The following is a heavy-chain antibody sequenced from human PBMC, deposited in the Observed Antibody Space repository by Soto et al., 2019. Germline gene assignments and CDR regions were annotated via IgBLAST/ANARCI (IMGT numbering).Heavy chain of an antibody. J-gene: IGHJ4*02. Sequence: QVQLVESGGGVVQPGRSLRLSCAASGFPFTSYGMHWVREGPDKGLEWVAIISYDGSDKYYADSVKGRFTISRDNSKKNLYLQINSRGPEDTALYYGGGGQYYCDYRGQGTLVIVSS. CDR3: GGGQYYCDY. D-gene: IGHD3-10*01. CDR2: ISYDGSDK. V-gene: IGHV3-30*03. CDR1: GFPFTSYG.